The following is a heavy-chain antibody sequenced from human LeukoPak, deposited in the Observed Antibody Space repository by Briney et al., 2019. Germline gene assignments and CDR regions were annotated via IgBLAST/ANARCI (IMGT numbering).Heavy chain of an antibody. J-gene: IGHJ5*02. Sequence: GTFISYAISWVRRAPGXGIEWXGTIIPIFGIANYSQKFHGRVTITSDKSTSTAYMELSSLRSEDTAVYYCAREDYGDYGNWFDPWGQGTLVTVSS. D-gene: IGHD4-17*01. CDR2: IIPIFGIA. CDR1: GTFISYA. CDR3: AREDYGDYGNWFDP. V-gene: IGHV1-69*04.